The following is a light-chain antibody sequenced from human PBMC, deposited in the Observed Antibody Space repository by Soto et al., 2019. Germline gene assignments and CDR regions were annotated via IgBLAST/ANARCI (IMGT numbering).Light chain of an antibody. CDR3: HQYGSSPGM. Sequence: EIVLTQSPGTLSLSPGERATLSCRASQSVSSNYLAWYQQKPGQAPSLLIYGASSRATGIPDRFSGGGSGTDFTLTISRLEPEDFAMYFCHQYGSSPGMFGQGTKVEIK. CDR1: QSVSSNY. CDR2: GAS. V-gene: IGKV3-20*01. J-gene: IGKJ1*01.